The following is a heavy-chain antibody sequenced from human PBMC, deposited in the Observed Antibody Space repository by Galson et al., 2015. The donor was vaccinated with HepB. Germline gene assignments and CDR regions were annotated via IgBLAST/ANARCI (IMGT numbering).Heavy chain of an antibody. V-gene: IGHV3-23*03. CDR3: AKRGIAVAGSES. J-gene: IGHJ5*02. CDR1: GFSFGRFA. Sequence: SLRLSCAASGFSFGRFAMAWVRQTPGKGLEWVSSIDNGGTNTYYADSVKGRFTVSRDNSKNTLYLQLTRLRVEDTAIYYCAKRGIAVAGSESWGQGTLVTVSS. D-gene: IGHD6-19*01. CDR2: IDNGGTNT.